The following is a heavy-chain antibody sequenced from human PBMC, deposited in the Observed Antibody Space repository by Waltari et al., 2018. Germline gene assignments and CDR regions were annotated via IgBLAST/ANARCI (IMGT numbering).Heavy chain of an antibody. J-gene: IGHJ4*01. V-gene: IGHV3-48*01. Sequence: DVQLVESGGGLMQPGGSLRLSCAVSGFTLRSYNRNWVRQAPGKGLEWVSYISSGSETIYDADSVKGRFTISRDNAQNSLYLEMNSLRGEDTAVYYCARVGPYSTSYYFDTWCQGTLVTVSS. CDR1: GFTLRSYN. CDR3: ARVGPYSTSYYFDT. CDR2: ISSGSETI. D-gene: IGHD6-13*01.